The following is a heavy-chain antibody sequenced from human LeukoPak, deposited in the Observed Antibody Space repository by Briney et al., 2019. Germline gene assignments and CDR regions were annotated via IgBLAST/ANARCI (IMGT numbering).Heavy chain of an antibody. D-gene: IGHD2-2*01. V-gene: IGHV3-30*18. CDR3: AKWTRGGYCSSTSCYVDYYYYGMDV. CDR2: ISYDGSNK. CDR1: GFTFSSYG. J-gene: IGHJ6*02. Sequence: GGSLXLSCAASGFTFSSYGMHWVRQAPGKGLEWVAVISYDGSNKYYADSVKGRFTISRDNSKNTLYLQMNSLRAEDTAVYYCAKWTRGGYCSSTSCYVDYYYYGMDVWGQGTTVTVSS.